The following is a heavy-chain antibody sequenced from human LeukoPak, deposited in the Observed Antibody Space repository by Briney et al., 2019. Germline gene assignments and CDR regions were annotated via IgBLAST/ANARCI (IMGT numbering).Heavy chain of an antibody. Sequence: PSETLSLTCTVSGGSINNYYWSWIRQPPGKGLEYIGYIYYTGNTNHNPSLKSRVTISVDTSKNQFSLKLSSVTAADTAVYYCARGPLGGGYTYFDYWGQGTLVTVSS. D-gene: IGHD5-12*01. CDR3: ARGPLGGGYTYFDY. J-gene: IGHJ4*02. V-gene: IGHV4-59*01. CDR1: GGSINNYY. CDR2: IYYTGNT.